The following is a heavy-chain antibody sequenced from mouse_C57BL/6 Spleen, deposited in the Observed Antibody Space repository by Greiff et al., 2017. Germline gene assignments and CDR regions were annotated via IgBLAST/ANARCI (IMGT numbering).Heavy chain of an antibody. D-gene: IGHD2-5*01. V-gene: IGHV1-50*01. CDR3: ARKYYSNYVAMDY. J-gene: IGHJ4*01. Sequence: VQLQQPGAELVKPGASVKLSCTASGYTFTSYWMQWVKQRPGQGLEWIGEIDPSDSYTNYNQKFKGKATLTVDTSSSTAYMQLSSLTSEDSAVYYCARKYYSNYVAMDYWGQGTSVTVSS. CDR1: GYTFTSYW. CDR2: IDPSDSYT.